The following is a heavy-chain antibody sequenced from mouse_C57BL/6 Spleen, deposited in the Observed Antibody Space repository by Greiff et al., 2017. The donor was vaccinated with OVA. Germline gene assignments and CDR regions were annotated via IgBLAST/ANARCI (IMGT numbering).Heavy chain of an antibody. D-gene: IGHD1-1*01. CDR3: TTSTTVGYWYFDV. CDR1: GFNIKDYY. Sequence: VQLKESGAELVRPGASVKLSCTASGFNIKDYYMHWVKQRPEQGLEWIGRIDPEDGDTEYAPKFQGKATMTADTSSNTAYLQLSSLTSEDTAVYYCTTSTTVGYWYFDVWGTGTTVTVSS. J-gene: IGHJ1*03. V-gene: IGHV14-1*01. CDR2: IDPEDGDT.